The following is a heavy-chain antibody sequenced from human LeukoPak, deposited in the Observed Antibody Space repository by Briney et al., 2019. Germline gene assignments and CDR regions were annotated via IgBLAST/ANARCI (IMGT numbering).Heavy chain of an antibody. CDR1: GGSLSDYY. J-gene: IGHJ5*02. D-gene: IGHD3-10*01. V-gene: IGHV4-34*01. CDR3: ARLRGPHVVRGVTRNNWLDT. CDR2: ISHRGST. Sequence: KPSETLSLTCGVSGGSLSDYYWTWIRQSPGKGLEWISEISHRGSTNYNPSLKSRVTISVDTSKSQFSLRLSSVTAADTAVYFCARLRGPHVVRGVTRNNWLDTWGQGVLVTVSS.